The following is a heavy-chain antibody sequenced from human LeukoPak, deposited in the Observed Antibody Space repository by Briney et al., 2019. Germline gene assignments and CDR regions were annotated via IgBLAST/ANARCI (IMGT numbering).Heavy chain of an antibody. CDR2: ISGSSSYI. V-gene: IGHV3-21*01. CDR1: GFTFSSYS. Sequence: GGSLRLSCAASGFTFSSYSMNWVRQAPGKGLEWVSSISGSSSYIYYADSVKGRFTISRDNAKNSLYLQMNSLRAEDTAVYYCARSHSYGSGMYYFDYWGQGTLVTVSS. J-gene: IGHJ4*02. D-gene: IGHD3-10*01. CDR3: ARSHSYGSGMYYFDY.